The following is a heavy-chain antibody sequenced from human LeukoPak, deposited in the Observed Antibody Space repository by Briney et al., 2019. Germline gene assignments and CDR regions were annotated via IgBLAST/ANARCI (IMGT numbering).Heavy chain of an antibody. J-gene: IGHJ4*02. V-gene: IGHV3-13*05. Sequence: GGSLRLSCAASGFTFSSYDMHWVRQPTGKGLEWVSAIGAAGDPYYPGSVKGRFTISRENAKNSLYLQMSSLRAGDTAVYYCARALSSGWYVFDYWGQGTLVTVSS. D-gene: IGHD6-19*01. CDR1: GFTFSSYD. CDR2: IGAAGDP. CDR3: ARALSSGWYVFDY.